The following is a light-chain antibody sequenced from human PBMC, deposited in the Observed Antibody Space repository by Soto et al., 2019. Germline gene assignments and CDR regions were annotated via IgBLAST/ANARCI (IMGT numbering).Light chain of an antibody. Sequence: IQMTQSPSTLSASVGDRVTITCRARQSVSTWLAWYQQKPGKVPKLLIYKAYSLESGVPSRFSGSGSGTEFTLTISSLQPDDFATYYCQQYNSNPLTFGGGTKVEIK. CDR2: KAY. CDR1: QSVSTW. J-gene: IGKJ4*01. CDR3: QQYNSNPLT. V-gene: IGKV1-5*03.